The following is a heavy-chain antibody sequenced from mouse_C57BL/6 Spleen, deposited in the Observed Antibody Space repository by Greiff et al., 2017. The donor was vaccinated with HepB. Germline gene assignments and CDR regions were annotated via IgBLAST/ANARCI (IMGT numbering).Heavy chain of an antibody. D-gene: IGHD1-1*01. V-gene: IGHV1-55*01. CDR1: GYTFTSYW. CDR3: ARYSTTVVATNFDY. Sequence: QVQLQQPGAELVKPGASVKMSCKASGYTFTSYWITWVKQRPGQGLEWIGDIYPGSGSTNYNEKFKSKATMTVDTSSSTAYMQLSSLTSADSAVYYGARYSTTVVATNFDYWGQGTTLTVSS. J-gene: IGHJ2*01. CDR2: IYPGSGST.